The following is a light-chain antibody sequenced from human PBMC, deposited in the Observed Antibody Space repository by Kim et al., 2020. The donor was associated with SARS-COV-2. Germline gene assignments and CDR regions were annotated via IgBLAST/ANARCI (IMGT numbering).Light chain of an antibody. CDR3: QQSHSTPRT. Sequence: DIQMTQSPSSLSASVGDRVTITCRTSQSISSYLNWYQQKPGKAPKFLIYAASNLQSGVPSRFSGSGSGTDFTLTITSLQPEHFATYYCQQSHSTPRTFGQGTKLEI. V-gene: IGKV1-39*01. CDR1: QSISSY. CDR2: AAS. J-gene: IGKJ1*01.